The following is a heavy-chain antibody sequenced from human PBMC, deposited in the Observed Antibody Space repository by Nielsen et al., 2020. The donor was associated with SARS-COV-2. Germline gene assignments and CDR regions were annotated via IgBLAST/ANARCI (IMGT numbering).Heavy chain of an antibody. D-gene: IGHD3-22*01. J-gene: IGHJ3*02. CDR3: ARRKGYYDSSGHNTFAFDI. CDR2: ISAYNGNT. Sequence: ASVKVSCKASGYTFTSYGISWVRQAPGQGLEWMGWISAYNGNTNYAQKLQGRVTMTTDTSTSTAYMELRSLRSDDTAVYYCARRKGYYDSSGHNTFAFDIWGQGTMVTVSS. CDR1: GYTFTSYG. V-gene: IGHV1-18*01.